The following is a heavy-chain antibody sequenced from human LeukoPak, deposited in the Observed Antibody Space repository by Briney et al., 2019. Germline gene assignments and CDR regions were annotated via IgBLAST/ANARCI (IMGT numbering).Heavy chain of an antibody. Sequence: ASVKVSCKASGYMFTGYYMHWVRQAPGQGLEWMGRINPNSGGTDYAQKFQGRVTMTRDTSISTAYMELSRLRSDDTAVYYCASLNYYDSSGYYRLVHFQHWGQGTLVTVSS. CDR2: INPNSGGT. J-gene: IGHJ1*01. V-gene: IGHV1-2*06. D-gene: IGHD3-22*01. CDR1: GYMFTGYY. CDR3: ASLNYYDSSGYYRLVHFQH.